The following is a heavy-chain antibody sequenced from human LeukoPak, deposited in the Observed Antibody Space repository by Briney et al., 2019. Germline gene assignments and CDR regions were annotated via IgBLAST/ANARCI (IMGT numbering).Heavy chain of an antibody. D-gene: IGHD2-15*01. CDR2: IYYSGST. CDR3: ARAGYCSGGSCYDYFDF. V-gene: IGHV4-59*01. J-gene: IGHJ4*02. Sequence: SETLSLTCTVSGGSISSFHWSWIRQPPGKGLEWIGYIYYSGSTNYNPSLKSRVTISVDTSKNQFSLKLTSVTAADTAVYYCARAGYCSGGSCYDYFDFWGQGTLVTVSS. CDR1: GGSISSFH.